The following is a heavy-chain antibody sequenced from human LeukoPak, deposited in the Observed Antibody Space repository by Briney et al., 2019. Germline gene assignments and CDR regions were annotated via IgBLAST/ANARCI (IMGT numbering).Heavy chain of an antibody. V-gene: IGHV1-69*01. D-gene: IGHD1-26*01. J-gene: IGHJ6*02. CDR1: GGTFSSYA. CDR3: ATCEAGLGANERGYYYYYGMDV. Sequence: GSSVKVSCKASGGTFSSYAISWVRQAPGQGLEWMGGIIPIFGTANYAQKFQGRVTIIADESTSTAYMELSSLRSEDTAVYYCATCEAGLGANERGYYYYYGMDVWGQGTTVTVSS. CDR2: IIPIFGTA.